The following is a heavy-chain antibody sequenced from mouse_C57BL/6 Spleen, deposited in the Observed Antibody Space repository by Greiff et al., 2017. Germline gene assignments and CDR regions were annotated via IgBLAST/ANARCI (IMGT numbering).Heavy chain of an antibody. V-gene: IGHV1-62-2*01. CDR1: GYTFTEYT. CDR3: ARHGIHYDYRHYYAMDY. J-gene: IGHJ4*01. D-gene: IGHD2-4*01. CDR2: FYPGSGSI. Sequence: QVQLQQSGAELVKPGASVKLSCKASGYTFTEYTIHWVKQRSGQGLEWIGWFYPGSGSIKYNEKFKDKATLTADKSSSTVYMELSRLTSEDSAVYFCARHGIHYDYRHYYAMDYWGQGTSVTVSS.